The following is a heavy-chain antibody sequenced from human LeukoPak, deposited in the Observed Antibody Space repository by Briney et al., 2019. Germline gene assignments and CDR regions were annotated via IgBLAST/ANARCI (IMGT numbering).Heavy chain of an antibody. V-gene: IGHV4-59*08. CDR1: GGSISSYY. Sequence: PSETLSLTCTVSGGSISSYYWNWIRPPPGKGLEWIGYIYYSGSTNYNPSLKSRVTISVDTSKNQFSLKLSSVTAADTAVYFCARQLRGEAVAGHLQPFDYWGQGTLVTVSS. D-gene: IGHD6-19*01. J-gene: IGHJ4*02. CDR3: ARQLRGEAVAGHLQPFDY. CDR2: IYYSGST.